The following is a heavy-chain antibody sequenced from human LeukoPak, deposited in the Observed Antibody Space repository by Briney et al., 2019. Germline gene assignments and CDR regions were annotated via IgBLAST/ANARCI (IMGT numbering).Heavy chain of an antibody. V-gene: IGHV4-34*01. CDR3: ARGPPYCSGGSCYSNWFDP. D-gene: IGHD2-15*01. J-gene: IGHJ5*02. CDR2: INHSGST. CDR1: GRSFRGYY. Sequence: SEPLSLTCAVHGRSFRGYYWSWIRQPPGKGLEWIGEINHSGSTNYNPSLKSRVTISVDTSKNQFSLKLSSVTAADTAVYYCARGPPYCSGGSCYSNWFDPWGQGTLVTVSS.